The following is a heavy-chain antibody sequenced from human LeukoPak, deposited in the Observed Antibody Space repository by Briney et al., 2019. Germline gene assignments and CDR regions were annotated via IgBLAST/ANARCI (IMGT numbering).Heavy chain of an antibody. CDR2: IYSGGST. Sequence: PGGSLRLSCAASGFTVSSNYMSWDRQAPGKGLEWVSVIYSGGSTYYADSVKGRFTISRDNSKNTLYLQMNSLRAEDTAVYYCARIPAGTLFDYWGQGTLVTVSS. CDR3: ARIPAGTLFDY. J-gene: IGHJ4*02. D-gene: IGHD6-19*01. V-gene: IGHV3-66*01. CDR1: GFTVSSNY.